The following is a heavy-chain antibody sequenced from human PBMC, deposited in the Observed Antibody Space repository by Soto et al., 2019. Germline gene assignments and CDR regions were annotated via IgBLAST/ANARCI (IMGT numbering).Heavy chain of an antibody. D-gene: IGHD1-1*01. CDR1: GFNFSSYS. CDR2: ISSSSSYI. V-gene: IGHV3-21*01. CDR3: ARGTDPDV. J-gene: IGHJ6*04. Sequence: PGRSQRLRYAASGFNFSSYSMSWVRQAPGKGLEWVSSISSSSSYIYYADSVKGRFTISRDNAKNSLYLQMNSLRAEDTAVYYCARGTDPDVWGKGTTVTVSS.